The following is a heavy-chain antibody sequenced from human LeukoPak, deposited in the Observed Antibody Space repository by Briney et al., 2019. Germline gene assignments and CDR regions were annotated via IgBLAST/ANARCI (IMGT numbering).Heavy chain of an antibody. CDR3: AKGPYNWGDFDY. CDR2: ISGSGGST. J-gene: IGHJ4*02. Sequence: GGSLRLSCAASGFTFSSYAMSWVRQAPGKGLEWVLAISGSGGSTYYADSVKGRFTISRDNSKNTLYLQMNSLRAEDTAVYYCAKGPYNWGDFDYWGQGTLVTVSS. V-gene: IGHV3-23*01. D-gene: IGHD7-27*01. CDR1: GFTFSSYA.